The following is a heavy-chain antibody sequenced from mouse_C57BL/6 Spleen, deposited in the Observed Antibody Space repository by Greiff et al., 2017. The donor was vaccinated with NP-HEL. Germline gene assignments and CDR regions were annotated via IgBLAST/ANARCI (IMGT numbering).Heavy chain of an antibody. J-gene: IGHJ2*01. Sequence: QVQLQQSGPELVKPGASVKISCKASGYAFSSSWMNWVKQRPGKGLEWIGRIYPGDGDTNYNGKFKGKATLTADKSSSTAYMQLSSLTSEDSAVYFCARSLLITTVEGYYFDYWGQGTTLTVSS. CDR2: IYPGDGDT. CDR1: GYAFSSSW. V-gene: IGHV1-82*01. CDR3: ARSLLITTVEGYYFDY. D-gene: IGHD1-1*01.